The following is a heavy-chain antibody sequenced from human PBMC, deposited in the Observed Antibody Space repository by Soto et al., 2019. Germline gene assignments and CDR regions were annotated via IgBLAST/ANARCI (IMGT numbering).Heavy chain of an antibody. CDR2: ISGGGRPI. J-gene: IGHJ4*02. CDR1: GFTFSTFS. V-gene: IGHV3-48*02. D-gene: IGHD3-3*01. Sequence: EVQLVESGGGSVQPGGSLRLSCAASGFTFSTFSMNWVRQAPGRGLEWISYISGGGRPISYADSVKGRFTISRDNAKNSLYLQMDSLTDEDTSVYYCARDLCWALDSGGQGTLVTVSS. CDR3: ARDLCWALDS.